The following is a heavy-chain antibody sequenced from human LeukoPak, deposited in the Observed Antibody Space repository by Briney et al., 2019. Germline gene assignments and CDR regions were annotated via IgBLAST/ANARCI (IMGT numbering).Heavy chain of an antibody. V-gene: IGHV4-61*02. J-gene: IGHJ4*02. D-gene: IGHD6-6*01. CDR3: ARSGSSSFDY. Sequence: SETLSLTCTVSGGSISSGSYYWSWIRQPAGKGLEWIGRIYTSGSTNYNPSLKSRVTISVDTSKNQFSLKLSSVAAADTAVYYCARSGSSSFDYWGQGTLVTVSS. CDR1: GGSISSGSYY. CDR2: IYTSGST.